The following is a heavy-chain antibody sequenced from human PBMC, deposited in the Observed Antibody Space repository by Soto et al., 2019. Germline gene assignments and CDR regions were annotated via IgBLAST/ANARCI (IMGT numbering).Heavy chain of an antibody. D-gene: IGHD6-13*01. V-gene: IGHV3-30*18. CDR1: GFTFSSYG. Sequence: GSLRLSCAASGFTFSSYGMHWVRQAPGEGLEWVVVISYDGSIQYYTDSAKGRFTISRDNSKSTLYLQMNSLRAEDTAVYYCAKEIRAYSSSWSFDYWGQGTLVTVSS. CDR2: ISYDGSIQ. CDR3: AKEIRAYSSSWSFDY. J-gene: IGHJ4*02.